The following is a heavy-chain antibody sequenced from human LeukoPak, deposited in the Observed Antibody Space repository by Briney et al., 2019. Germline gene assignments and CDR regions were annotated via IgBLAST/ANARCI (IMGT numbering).Heavy chain of an antibody. CDR1: GGSISSYH. D-gene: IGHD2-2*01. Sequence: SETLSLTCTVSGGSISSYHWSWIRQPPGKGLEWIGYIYYSGSTNYNPSLKSRVTISVDTSKNQFSLKLSSVTAADTAVYYCARHWRGRSSAKSPRFDYWGQGTLVTVSS. V-gene: IGHV4-59*08. J-gene: IGHJ4*02. CDR2: IYYSGST. CDR3: ARHWRGRSSAKSPRFDY.